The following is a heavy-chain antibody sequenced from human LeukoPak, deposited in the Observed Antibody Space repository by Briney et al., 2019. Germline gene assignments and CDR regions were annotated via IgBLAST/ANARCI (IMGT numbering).Heavy chain of an antibody. Sequence: PGGSLRLSCAASGFTFSSCCFIWVRQAPGKGLEWASSIGPTGTDRYYADSVRGRFTISRDNAKNSMYLQMDSLRDEDTAVYYCATETIGRHYDYWGQGTLLTVSS. J-gene: IGHJ4*02. CDR3: ATETIGRHYDY. CDR2: IGPTGTDR. V-gene: IGHV3-21*01. D-gene: IGHD1-14*01. CDR1: GFTFSSCC.